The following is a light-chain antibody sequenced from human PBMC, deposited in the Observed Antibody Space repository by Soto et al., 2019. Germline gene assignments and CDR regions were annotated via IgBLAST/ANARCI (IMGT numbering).Light chain of an antibody. V-gene: IGLV4-60*02. Sequence: QSVLTQSSSASASLGSSVKLTCTLSSGHSSYIIAWHLQQPGKAPRYLMKLEGSGTYSKGSGVPDRFSGSSSGADRYLTISNLRFEDEADYYCETWDSKSWVFGGGTKVTVL. CDR2: LEGSGTY. CDR3: ETWDSKSWV. CDR1: SGHSSYI. J-gene: IGLJ3*02.